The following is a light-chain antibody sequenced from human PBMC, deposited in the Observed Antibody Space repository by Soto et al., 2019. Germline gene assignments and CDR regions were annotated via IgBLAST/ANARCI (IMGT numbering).Light chain of an antibody. CDR1: ISNIGGNT. CDR2: RDV. V-gene: IGLV1-44*01. Sequence: QSVLTQPPSASGTPGQRVTISCSGSISNIGGNTVNWYQQVPGTAPKLLIYRDVQRPSGVPDRFSGSKSATSASLAISGLQSEDEADYYCAAWDDGLNGWVFGGGTKVTVL. J-gene: IGLJ3*02. CDR3: AAWDDGLNGWV.